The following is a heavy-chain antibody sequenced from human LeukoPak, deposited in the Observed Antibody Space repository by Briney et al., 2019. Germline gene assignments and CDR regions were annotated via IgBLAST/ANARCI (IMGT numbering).Heavy chain of an antibody. J-gene: IGHJ5*02. Sequence: GESLKISCKGSGSSFTSYWLGWVRPLPGKGLEWVGIIYPGGSDTRYSPSFQGQVTISADKSISTSYLQWSSLKASDTAMYYCARGASSIKWFDPWGQGTLVTVSS. D-gene: IGHD6-13*01. V-gene: IGHV5-51*01. CDR2: IYPGGSDT. CDR1: GSSFTSYW. CDR3: ARGASSIKWFDP.